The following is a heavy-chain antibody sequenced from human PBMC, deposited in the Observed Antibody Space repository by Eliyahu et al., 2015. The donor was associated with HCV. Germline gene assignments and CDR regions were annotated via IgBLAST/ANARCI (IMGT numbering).Heavy chain of an antibody. V-gene: IGHV3-33*01. CDR2: IWYDGSNK. CDR3: ARGGIVGATEPFDY. D-gene: IGHD1-26*01. CDR1: GFXFSSYG. J-gene: IGHJ4*02. Sequence: QVQLVESGGGVVQPGRSLXLSCAASGFXFSSYGMHWVRPAPGKGLEWVAVIWYDGSNKYYADSVKGRFTISRDNSKNTLYLQMNSLRAEDTAVYYCARGGIVGATEPFDYWGQGTLVTVSS.